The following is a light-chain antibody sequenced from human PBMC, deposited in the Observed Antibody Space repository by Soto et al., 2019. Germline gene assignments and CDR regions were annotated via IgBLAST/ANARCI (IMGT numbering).Light chain of an antibody. CDR3: QKYDIAPRT. J-gene: IGKJ4*01. CDR2: AAS. Sequence: DIQMTQSPSSLSASVGDRVTITCRARQDINNDLAWYQQRPGKVPKLLIYAASTLQSGVPSRFSGSGSGTDFTLTISRLQPEDVATYYCQKYDIAPRTFGGGNKVEIK. CDR1: QDINND. V-gene: IGKV1-27*01.